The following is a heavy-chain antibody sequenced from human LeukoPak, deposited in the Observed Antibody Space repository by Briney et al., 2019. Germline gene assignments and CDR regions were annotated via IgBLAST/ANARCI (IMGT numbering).Heavy chain of an antibody. CDR1: GFTFSSYS. CDR2: ISSSSSYI. CDR3: ARLLAAVRTPLANWFDP. Sequence: GGSLRLSCAASGFTFSSYSMNWVRQAPGKGLEWVSSISSSSSYIYYADSVKGRFTISRDNAKNSLYLQMNSLRAEDTAVYYCARLLAAVRTPLANWFDPWGQGTLVTVSS. V-gene: IGHV3-21*01. J-gene: IGHJ5*02. D-gene: IGHD6-13*01.